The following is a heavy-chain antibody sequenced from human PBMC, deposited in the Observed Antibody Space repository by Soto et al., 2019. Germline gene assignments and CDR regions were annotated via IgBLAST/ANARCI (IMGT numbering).Heavy chain of an antibody. Sequence: QVQLVQSGAEVKKPGSSVKVSCKASGGTFSSYAISWVRQAPGQGLEWMGGIIPIFGTANYAQKFQGRVTITADESTSTAYMELSSPRSEDTAVYYCARDPRHDHGNYYGMDVWGQGTTVTVSS. CDR2: IIPIFGTA. CDR1: GGTFSSYA. CDR3: ARDPRHDHGNYYGMDV. D-gene: IGHD1-26*01. J-gene: IGHJ6*02. V-gene: IGHV1-69*01.